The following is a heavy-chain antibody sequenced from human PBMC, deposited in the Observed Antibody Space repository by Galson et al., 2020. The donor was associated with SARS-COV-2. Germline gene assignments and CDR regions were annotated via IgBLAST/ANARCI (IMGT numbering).Heavy chain of an antibody. Sequence: GGSLRLSCAASGFTFGSYAMSWVRQAPGKGLKWVSSISAGGGATYYADSVKGRFTISRDNFKNTVYLEMDSLRADDTAAYYCAKEVTYGYKSGLDYWGQGALVTVSS. D-gene: IGHD5-18*01. CDR2: ISAGGGAT. CDR3: AKEVTYGYKSGLDY. V-gene: IGHV3-23*01. J-gene: IGHJ4*02. CDR1: GFTFGSYA.